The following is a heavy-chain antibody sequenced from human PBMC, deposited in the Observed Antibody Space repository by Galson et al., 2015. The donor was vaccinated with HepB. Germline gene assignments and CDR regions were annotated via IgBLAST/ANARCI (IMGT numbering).Heavy chain of an antibody. V-gene: IGHV3-30-3*01. CDR2: ISNDGNYK. Sequence: SLRLSCAASGFTFSSYRMHWVRQAPGKGLEWVAKISNDGNYKQYADSVKGRFTISRDNSKNTLFLQMNSLRPEDTAMFYCARVLVPGATSYAEYFHDWGQGTLVTVSS. D-gene: IGHD1-26*01. CDR3: ARVLVPGATSYAEYFHD. CDR1: GFTFSSYR. J-gene: IGHJ1*01.